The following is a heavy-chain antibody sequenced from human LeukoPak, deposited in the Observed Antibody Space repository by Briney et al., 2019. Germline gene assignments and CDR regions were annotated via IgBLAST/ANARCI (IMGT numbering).Heavy chain of an antibody. CDR1: GFTFSSYA. J-gene: IGHJ5*02. Sequence: GGSLRLSCAASGFTFSSYAMSWVRQAPGKGLEWVSAISGSGGSTYYADSVKGRFTISRDNSKNTLYLQMNSLRAEDTAVYYCAKDIAYYDILTGYYHVGWFDPWGQGTLVTVSS. V-gene: IGHV3-23*01. CDR2: ISGSGGST. D-gene: IGHD3-9*01. CDR3: AKDIAYYDILTGYYHVGWFDP.